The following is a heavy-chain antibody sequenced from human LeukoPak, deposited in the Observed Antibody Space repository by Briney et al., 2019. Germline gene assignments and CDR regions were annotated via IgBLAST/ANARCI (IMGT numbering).Heavy chain of an antibody. J-gene: IGHJ4*02. Sequence: PSETLSLTCTVSGGSISSHYWSWIRQPPGKGLEWIGHIYYSGSTNYNPSLKSRVTISVDTSKNQFSLKLSSVTAADTAVYYCARGKLRYFDWLPLPDYWGQGTLVTVSS. CDR3: ARGKLRYFDWLPLPDY. D-gene: IGHD3-9*01. CDR2: IYYSGST. V-gene: IGHV4-59*11. CDR1: GGSISSHY.